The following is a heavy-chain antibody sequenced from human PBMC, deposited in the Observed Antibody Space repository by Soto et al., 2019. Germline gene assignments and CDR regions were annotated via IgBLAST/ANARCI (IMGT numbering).Heavy chain of an antibody. CDR3: ARDPHYDILTGFTDSYYFDY. CDR2: IWYDGSNK. Sequence: GGSLRLSCAASGFTFSSYGMHWVRQAPGKGLEWVAVIWYDGSNKYYAHSLKGRFTISRDNSKNTLYLQMNSLRAEDTAVYYCARDPHYDILTGFTDSYYFDYWGQGTLVTVSS. J-gene: IGHJ4*02. V-gene: IGHV3-33*01. D-gene: IGHD3-9*01. CDR1: GFTFSSYG.